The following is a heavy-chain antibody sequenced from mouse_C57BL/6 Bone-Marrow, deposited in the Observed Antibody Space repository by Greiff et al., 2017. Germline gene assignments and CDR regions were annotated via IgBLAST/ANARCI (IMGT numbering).Heavy chain of an antibody. D-gene: IGHD2-5*01. CDR1: GFNIKDYY. V-gene: IGHV14-2*01. J-gene: IGHJ3*01. CDR2: IDPEDGET. Sequence: EVQLQQSGAELVKPGASVKFSCTASGFNIKDYYMHWVKQRTEQSLEWIGRIDPEDGETKYAPKFQGKATITADTTSNTAYLQLISLTYEDTAVYYCARTYYSNYFAYWGQGTLVTVSA. CDR3: ARTYYSNYFAY.